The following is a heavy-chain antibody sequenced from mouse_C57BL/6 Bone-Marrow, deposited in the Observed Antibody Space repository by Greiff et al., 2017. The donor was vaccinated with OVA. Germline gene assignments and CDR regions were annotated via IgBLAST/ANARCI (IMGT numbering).Heavy chain of an antibody. CDR2: ISDGGSYT. Sequence: EVKVVESGGGLVKPGGSLKLSCAASGFTFSSYAMSWVRQTPEKRLEWVATISDGGSYTYYPDNVKGRFTISRDNAKNNLYLQMSHLKSEDTAMYYCAIDYYGSSHWYFDVWGTGTTVTVSS. D-gene: IGHD1-1*01. J-gene: IGHJ1*03. CDR3: AIDYYGSSHWYFDV. CDR1: GFTFSSYA. V-gene: IGHV5-4*01.